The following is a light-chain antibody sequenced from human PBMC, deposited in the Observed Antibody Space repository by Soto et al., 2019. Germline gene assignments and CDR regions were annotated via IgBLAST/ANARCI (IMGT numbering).Light chain of an antibody. CDR1: SSDVGGYNY. J-gene: IGLJ3*02. V-gene: IGLV2-14*01. Sequence: QSALTQPASVSGSPGQSITISCTGTSSDVGGYNYVSWYQQHPGKVPKLILYEVSNRPSGVSNRFSGSKSGNTASLAISGLQAEDEVDYYCSSYTTSSTQVFGGGTKLTVL. CDR3: SSYTTSSTQV. CDR2: EVS.